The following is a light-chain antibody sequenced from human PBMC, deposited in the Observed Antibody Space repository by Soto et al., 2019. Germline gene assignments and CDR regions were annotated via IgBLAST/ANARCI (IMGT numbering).Light chain of an antibody. CDR2: RNN. CDR3: AAWDDSLSAL. J-gene: IGLJ2*01. Sequence: QSVLTQPPSASGTPGQRVTISCSGSSSNIGSNYVYWYQQLPGTAPKLLIYRNNQRPSGVPDRFSGSKSGTSASLAISGFRSEDEADYYCAAWDDSLSALFGGGTKLTVL. V-gene: IGLV1-47*01. CDR1: SSNIGSNY.